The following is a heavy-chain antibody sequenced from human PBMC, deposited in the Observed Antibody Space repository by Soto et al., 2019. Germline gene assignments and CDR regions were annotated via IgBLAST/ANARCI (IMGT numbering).Heavy chain of an antibody. CDR2: IYYSGST. D-gene: IGHD3-16*01. CDR3: ASGSIWGAPMDV. V-gene: IGHV4-31*03. J-gene: IGHJ6*02. CDR1: GGSISSGGYY. Sequence: QVQLQESGPGLVKPSQTLSLTCTVSGGSISSGGYYWSWIRQHPGKGLEWIGYIYYSGSTYYNPSVQSRVTISVDTSKNQFSLKLSSVTAADTAVYYCASGSIWGAPMDVWGQGTTVTVSS.